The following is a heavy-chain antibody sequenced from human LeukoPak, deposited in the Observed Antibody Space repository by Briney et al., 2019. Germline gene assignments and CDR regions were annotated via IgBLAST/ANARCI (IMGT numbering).Heavy chain of an antibody. CDR2: ISGTGGST. J-gene: IGHJ4*02. CDR3: AKDKTLLWFGEFHY. Sequence: GGSLRLSCAASGFTFSSYAMNWVRQAPGKGLEWVSVISGTGGSTYYADSVKGRFTISRDNSKNTVYLQMNSLRAEDTAVYYCAKDKTLLWFGEFHYWGQGTLVTVSS. CDR1: GFTFSSYA. V-gene: IGHV3-23*01. D-gene: IGHD3-10*01.